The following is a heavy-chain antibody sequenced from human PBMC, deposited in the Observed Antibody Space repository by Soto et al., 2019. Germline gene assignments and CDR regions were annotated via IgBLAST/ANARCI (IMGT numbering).Heavy chain of an antibody. CDR2: IYHSGST. Sequence: SETLSLTCAVSGGSISSGGYSWSWIRQPPGKGLEWIGYIYHSGSTYYNPSLKSRVTISVDRSKNQFSLKLSSVTAADTAVYYCASDYHCGGDCYYDFDIWGQGTLVTVS. J-gene: IGHJ3*02. CDR3: ASDYHCGGDCYYDFDI. CDR1: GGSISSGGYS. D-gene: IGHD2-21*02. V-gene: IGHV4-30-2*01.